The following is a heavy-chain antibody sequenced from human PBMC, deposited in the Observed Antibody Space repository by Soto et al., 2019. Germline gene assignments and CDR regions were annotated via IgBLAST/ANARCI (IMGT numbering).Heavy chain of an antibody. CDR2: INPNSGGT. V-gene: IGHV1-2*02. J-gene: IGHJ3*02. CDR1: GYTFTGYY. D-gene: IGHD3-10*01. Sequence: ASVKVSCKASGYTFTGYYMHWVRQAPGQGLEWMGWINPNSGGTNYAQKFQGRVTMTRDTFISTAYMELSRLRSDDTAVYYCARSYYYGSGSQRGPGAFDIWGQGTMVTVSS. CDR3: ARSYYYGSGSQRGPGAFDI.